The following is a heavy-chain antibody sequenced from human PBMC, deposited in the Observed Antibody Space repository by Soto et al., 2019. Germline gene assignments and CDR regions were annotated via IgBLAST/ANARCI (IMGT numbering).Heavy chain of an antibody. CDR2: ISSSGSTI. CDR1: GFTFSSYE. Sequence: GGSLRLSCAASGFTFSSYEMNWVRQAPGKGLEWVSYISSSGSTIYYADSVKGRFTISRDNAKNSLYLQMNSLRAEDTAVYYCARDRGIQLWRHFDYWGQGTLVTVS. V-gene: IGHV3-48*03. CDR3: ARDRGIQLWRHFDY. J-gene: IGHJ4*02. D-gene: IGHD5-18*01.